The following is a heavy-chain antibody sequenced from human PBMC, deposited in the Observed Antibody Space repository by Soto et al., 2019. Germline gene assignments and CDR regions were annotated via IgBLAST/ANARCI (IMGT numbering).Heavy chain of an antibody. V-gene: IGHV3-74*01. J-gene: IGHJ6*02. Sequence: GSLRLSCAASGFTFSSYWMHWVRQAPGKGLVWVSRINSDGSSTNYADSVKGRFTISRDNAKNTLYLQMNSLRAEDTAVYYCARAGYYGSGSYYNGIYYYYGMDVWGQGTTVTVSS. CDR2: INSDGSST. D-gene: IGHD3-10*01. CDR3: ARAGYYGSGSYYNGIYYYYGMDV. CDR1: GFTFSSYW.